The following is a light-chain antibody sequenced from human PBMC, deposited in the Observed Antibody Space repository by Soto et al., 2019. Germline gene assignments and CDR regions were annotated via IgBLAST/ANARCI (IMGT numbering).Light chain of an antibody. J-gene: IGKJ1*01. CDR3: QQYGSSGT. CDR2: GAS. V-gene: IGKV3-20*01. CDR1: QNIGGT. Sequence: EIVMTQSPATLSVSPGETATLSCRASQNIGGTLAWYQQKPGQAPRLLIYGASNRATGIPDRFSGSGSGTDFTLTISRLEPEDFAVYYCQQYGSSGTFGQGTKLDIK.